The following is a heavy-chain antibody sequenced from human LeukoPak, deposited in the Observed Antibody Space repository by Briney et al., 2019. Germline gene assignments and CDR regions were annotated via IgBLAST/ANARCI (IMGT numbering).Heavy chain of an antibody. J-gene: IGHJ6*03. CDR3: AKVHAPDRVLYYYYYYYMDV. D-gene: IGHD2/OR15-2a*01. Sequence: PGGSLRPSCAASGFTFSSYAMSWVRQAPGKGLEWVSAISGSGGSTYYADSVKGRFTISRDNSKNTLYLQMNSLRAEDTAVYYCAKVHAPDRVLYYYYYYYMDVWGKGTTVTVSS. CDR1: GFTFSSYA. CDR2: ISGSGGST. V-gene: IGHV3-23*01.